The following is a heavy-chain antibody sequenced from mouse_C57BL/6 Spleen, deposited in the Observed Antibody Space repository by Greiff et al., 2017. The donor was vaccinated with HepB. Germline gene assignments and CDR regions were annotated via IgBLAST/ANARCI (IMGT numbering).Heavy chain of an antibody. D-gene: IGHD2-5*01. CDR1: GYTFTDYN. CDR2: INPNNGGT. J-gene: IGHJ1*03. CDR3: ARSGYSNYEYFDV. Sequence: EVQLQQSGPELVKPGASVKIPCKASGYTFTDYNMDWVKQSHGKSLEWIGEINPNNGGTIYNQKFKGKATLTVDKSSSTAYMELRNLTYEDTAVYYCARSGYSNYEYFDVWGTGTTVTVSS. V-gene: IGHV1-18*01.